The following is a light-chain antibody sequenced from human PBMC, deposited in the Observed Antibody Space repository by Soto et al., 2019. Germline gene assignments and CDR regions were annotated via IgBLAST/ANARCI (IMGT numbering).Light chain of an antibody. CDR1: QGINNY. CDR3: QELNSYPRS. CDR2: AAS. Sequence: DIQLTQSPSFLSASVGDRVTITCRASQGINNYLAWYQQKPGKAPKLLIYAASTLQSGVPSRFSGRGSGTEFTLTISSLQPEDFATYYCQELNSYPRSFGPGTKVDIK. J-gene: IGKJ3*01. V-gene: IGKV1-9*01.